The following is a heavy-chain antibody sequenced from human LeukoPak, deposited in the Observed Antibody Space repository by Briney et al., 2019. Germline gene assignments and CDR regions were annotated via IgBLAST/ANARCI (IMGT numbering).Heavy chain of an antibody. D-gene: IGHD3-16*01. J-gene: IGHJ4*02. CDR3: AKADAWLRFGE. CDR1: GFTFSNHG. CDR2: ISPSGDIT. Sequence: GGSLRLSCAASGFTFSNHGMNWVRQAPGKGLEWVSGISPSGDITYYVDSVKGRFTISRDNSKNTVYLEVSSLTAEDTAVYYCAKADAWLRFGEWSQGTLVTVSS. V-gene: IGHV3-23*01.